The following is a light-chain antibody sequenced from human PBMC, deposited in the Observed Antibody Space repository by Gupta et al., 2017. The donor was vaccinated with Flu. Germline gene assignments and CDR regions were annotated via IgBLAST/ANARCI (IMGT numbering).Light chain of an antibody. Sequence: EIVLTQSPDTLSLSPGERATLSCRASQTISRYLAWYQQRPGQAPRLLIYDASNRATDIPARFSGGGSGTDFTLTISSLEPEDFAVYYCQQRSSWPGTFGRGTKVEIK. CDR2: DAS. CDR3: QQRSSWPGT. J-gene: IGKJ1*01. CDR1: QTISRY. V-gene: IGKV3-11*01.